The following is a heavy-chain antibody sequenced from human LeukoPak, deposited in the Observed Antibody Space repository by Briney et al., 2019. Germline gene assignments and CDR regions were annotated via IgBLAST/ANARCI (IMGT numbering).Heavy chain of an antibody. D-gene: IGHD3-10*01. V-gene: IGHV3-74*01. J-gene: IGHJ4*02. Sequence: GGSLRLSCAASGFTFSNYWMHWVRQAPGKGLVWVSRINSDGINTSYADSVKGRFTISRDNAKNTLNLQMNSLRAEDTAVYYCAAKYGSGPYWGQGTLVTVSS. CDR1: GFTFSNYW. CDR2: INSDGINT. CDR3: AAKYGSGPY.